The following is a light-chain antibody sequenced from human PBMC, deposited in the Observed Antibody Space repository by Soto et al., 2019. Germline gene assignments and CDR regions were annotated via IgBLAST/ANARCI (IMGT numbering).Light chain of an antibody. J-gene: IGKJ1*01. CDR2: GAS. CDR1: QSVSNNY. Sequence: EIVLTQSPGTLSLSPGERATLSCRASQSVSNNYLAWYQQKPGQAPRLLIHGASSRATGIPDRFSGSGSGTDFTLTISRLEPEDFAVYYCQQYGSSPRTFGQGTKVE. V-gene: IGKV3-20*01. CDR3: QQYGSSPRT.